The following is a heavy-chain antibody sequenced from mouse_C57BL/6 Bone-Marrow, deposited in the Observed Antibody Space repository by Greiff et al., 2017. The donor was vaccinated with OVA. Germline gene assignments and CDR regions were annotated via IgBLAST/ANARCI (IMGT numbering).Heavy chain of an antibody. J-gene: IGHJ4*01. V-gene: IGHV1-15*01. CDR2: IDPETGGT. D-gene: IGHD2-5*01. CDR1: GYTFTDYE. CDR3: TRGYSNYYAMDY. Sequence: VHLVESGAELVRPGASVTLSCKASGYTFTDYEMHWVKQTPVHGLEWIGAIDPETGGTAYNQKFKGKAILTADKSSITAYMELRSLTSEDSAVYYCTRGYSNYYAMDYWGQGTSVTVSS.